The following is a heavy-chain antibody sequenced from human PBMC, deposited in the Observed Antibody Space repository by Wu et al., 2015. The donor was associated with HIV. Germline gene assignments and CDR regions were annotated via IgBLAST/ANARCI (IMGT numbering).Heavy chain of an antibody. V-gene: IGHV1-69*05. CDR2: IIPIFGTT. CDR3: ARDGSTVLAATNYYYGMDV. J-gene: IGHJ6*02. CDR1: GGTFSSYV. D-gene: IGHD2-15*01. Sequence: QVQLVQSGAEVKKPGSSVKVSCKASGGTFSSYVITWVRQAPGQGLEWMGGIIPIFGTTNYAQKFQGRVTISTDESPSTAYMELSSLRSEDTAVYYCARDGSTVLAATNYYYGMDVWGQGTTVTVSS.